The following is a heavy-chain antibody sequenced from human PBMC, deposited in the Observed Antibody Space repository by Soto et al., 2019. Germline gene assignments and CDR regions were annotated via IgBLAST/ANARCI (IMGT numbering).Heavy chain of an antibody. CDR1: ESTFMNYV. CDR2: MNPNSGTT. CDR3: VRMASSGTLNRFDH. V-gene: IGHV1-8*01. J-gene: IGHJ5*02. D-gene: IGHD1-1*01. Sequence: APVKVSCKAPESTFMNYVISWVRHATGQGLEWMGWMNPNSGTTAYALKFQGRVSMTRNTSIYTVYLELSSLASDDTAGYYCVRMASSGTLNRFDHWGQGXLVT.